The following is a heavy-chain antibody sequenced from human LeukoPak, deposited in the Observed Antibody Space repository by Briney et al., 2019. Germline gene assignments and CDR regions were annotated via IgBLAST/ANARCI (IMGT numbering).Heavy chain of an antibody. D-gene: IGHD1-14*01. CDR3: ARGPPSPRTYNWFDP. CDR1: GGSISSGGYY. Sequence: SQTLSLTCTVSGGSISSGGYYWSWIRQPPGKGLEWIGYIYHSGSTYYNPSLKSRVTISVDRSKNQISLKLSSVTAADTAVYYCARGPPSPRTYNWFDPWGQGTLVTVSS. J-gene: IGHJ5*02. CDR2: IYHSGST. V-gene: IGHV4-30-2*01.